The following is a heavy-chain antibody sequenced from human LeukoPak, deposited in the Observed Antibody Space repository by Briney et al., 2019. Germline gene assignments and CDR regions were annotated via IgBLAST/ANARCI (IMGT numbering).Heavy chain of an antibody. CDR3: ALAPNSNWFDF. CDR2: IHYSGSS. J-gene: IGHJ5*01. D-gene: IGHD2-8*01. CDR1: GDSTSNFY. Sequence: SETLSLTCTVSGDSTSNFYWNWIWQSPGKGLEWIGNIHYSGSSVYNPSLKSRVTISIDTSRRQFFLKLNSVTAADTAVYFCALAPNSNWFDFWGPGTLVTVSS. V-gene: IGHV4-59*03.